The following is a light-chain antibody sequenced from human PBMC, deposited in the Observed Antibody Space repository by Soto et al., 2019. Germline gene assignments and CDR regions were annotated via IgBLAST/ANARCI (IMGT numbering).Light chain of an antibody. CDR2: GAS. CDR1: QSVGSY. J-gene: IGKJ1*01. Sequence: ESVLTQSPATLSLSPGERATLSCRASQSVGSYLAWYQQKPGQAPRLLIYGASNRATGIPDRFSGSGSGTEFCLTIRRLEPADFAVYYCQQYGSSGTFGQGTKL. CDR3: QQYGSSGT. V-gene: IGKV3-20*01.